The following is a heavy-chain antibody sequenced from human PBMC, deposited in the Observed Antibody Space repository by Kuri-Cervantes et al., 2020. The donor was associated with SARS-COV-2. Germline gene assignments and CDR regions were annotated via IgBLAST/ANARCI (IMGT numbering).Heavy chain of an antibody. CDR3: ARVVPAAYYGMDV. CDR1: GYTFTSYD. V-gene: IGHV1-8*01. J-gene: IGHJ6*04. Sequence: ASVKVSCKASGYTFTSYDINWVRQDTGQGLEWMGWMNPNSGNTGYAKKFQGRVTMTRNTSIRTAYMELSSLRSADTAVYYCARVVPAAYYGMDVWARGPSSPFP. CDR2: MNPNSGNT. D-gene: IGHD2-2*01.